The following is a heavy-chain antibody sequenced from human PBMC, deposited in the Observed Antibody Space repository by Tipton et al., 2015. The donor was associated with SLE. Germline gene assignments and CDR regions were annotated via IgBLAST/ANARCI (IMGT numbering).Heavy chain of an antibody. Sequence: SLRLSCAASGFTFSSYSMNWVRQAPGKGLEWVSSISSSSSYIYYADSVKGRFTISRDNAKNSLYLQMNSLRAEDTAVYYCARAPYDRNAFDIWGQGTMVTVSS. CDR2: ISSSSSYI. D-gene: IGHD2-8*01. CDR3: ARAPYDRNAFDI. J-gene: IGHJ3*02. V-gene: IGHV3-21*01. CDR1: GFTFSSYS.